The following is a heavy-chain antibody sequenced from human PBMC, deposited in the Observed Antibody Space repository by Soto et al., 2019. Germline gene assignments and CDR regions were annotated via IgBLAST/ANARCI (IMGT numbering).Heavy chain of an antibody. CDR3: ARTYYCDSSGYYVDGYFDY. CDR2: IIPIFGTA. CDR1: GGTFSSYA. V-gene: IGHV1-69*01. J-gene: IGHJ4*02. D-gene: IGHD3-22*01. Sequence: QVPLVQSGAAVKKPGSSVKVSCKASGGTFSSYAISWVRQAPGQGLEWMGGIIPIFGTANYAQTFQGRVTITADESTSTAYMALSSLRSEDTAVDSCARTYYCDSSGYYVDGYFDYWGQGTLVTVAS.